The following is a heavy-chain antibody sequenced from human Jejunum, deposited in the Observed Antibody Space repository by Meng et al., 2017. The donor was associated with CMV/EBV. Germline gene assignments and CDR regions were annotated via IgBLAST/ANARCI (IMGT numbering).Heavy chain of an antibody. CDR1: GCTFSSYA. CDR2: ISGSGGST. D-gene: IGHD6-13*01. CDR3: AKLGIAAAGTVDY. Sequence: AAGCTFSSYARSWVRQAPGKGLEWVSAISGSGGSTYYADSVKGRCTISRDNSKNTLYLQMNSLRAEDTAVYYCAKLGIAAAGTVDYWGQGTLVTVSS. V-gene: IGHV3-23*01. J-gene: IGHJ4*02.